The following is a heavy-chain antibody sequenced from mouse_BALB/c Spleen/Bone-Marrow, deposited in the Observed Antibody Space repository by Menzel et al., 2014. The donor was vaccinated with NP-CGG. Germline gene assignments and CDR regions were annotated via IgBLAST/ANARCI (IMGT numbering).Heavy chain of an antibody. D-gene: IGHD2-14*01. J-gene: IGHJ3*01. CDR1: GSNIKDTY. Sequence: EVKLQESGAELVKPGASVKLSCTASGSNIKDTYMHWVKQRPEHGLEWIGRIDPANGNTKYDPKFQGKATITTDTSSNTAYLQLRSLTSEDTAVYYCARYDYRYSWFAYWGQGTLVTVSA. CDR3: ARYDYRYSWFAY. CDR2: IDPANGNT. V-gene: IGHV14-3*02.